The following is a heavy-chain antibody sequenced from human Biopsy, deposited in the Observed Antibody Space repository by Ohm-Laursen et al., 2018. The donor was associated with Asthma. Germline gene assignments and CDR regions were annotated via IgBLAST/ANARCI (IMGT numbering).Heavy chain of an antibody. CDR1: GFTMDDYA. D-gene: IGHD3-10*01. J-gene: IGHJ3*02. Sequence: SLRLSCTASGFTMDDYAMHWVRQAPGKGLEWVSGISWDAVTVAYADSVKGRFTMSRDNAKNYVYLQMTSLRAEDTALYFCAKDSGEFSLSSRAFDKWGQGTMVTVSS. CDR2: ISWDAVTV. V-gene: IGHV3-9*01. CDR3: AKDSGEFSLSSRAFDK.